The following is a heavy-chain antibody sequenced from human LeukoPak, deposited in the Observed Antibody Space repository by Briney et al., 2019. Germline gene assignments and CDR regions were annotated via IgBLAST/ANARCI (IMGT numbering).Heavy chain of an antibody. J-gene: IGHJ5*02. V-gene: IGHV4-38-2*02. CDR2: IYHSGST. CDR1: GYSISSGYY. Sequence: SETLSLTCTVSGYSISSGYYWGWIRQPPGKGLEWIGSIYHSGSTYYNPSHKSRVTISVDTSKNQFSLKLSSVTAADTAVYYCARVPERGWFDPWGQGTLVTVSS. CDR3: ARVPERGWFDP. D-gene: IGHD1-1*01.